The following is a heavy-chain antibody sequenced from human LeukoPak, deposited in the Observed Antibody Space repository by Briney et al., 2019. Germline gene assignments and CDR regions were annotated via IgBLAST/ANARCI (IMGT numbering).Heavy chain of an antibody. CDR1: GFTVSSTH. J-gene: IGHJ4*02. CDR2: TYTGGNS. D-gene: IGHD3-22*01. V-gene: IGHV3-53*01. Sequence: GGSLRLSCEASGFTVSSTHMVWVRQAPGKGLEWVSVTYTGGNSYYAGSVQGRFIISRDISKNTLYLQMNNLRAEDSAVYYCARDPGGIGYYYAYWGQGTLVTVSS. CDR3: ARDPGGIGYYYAY.